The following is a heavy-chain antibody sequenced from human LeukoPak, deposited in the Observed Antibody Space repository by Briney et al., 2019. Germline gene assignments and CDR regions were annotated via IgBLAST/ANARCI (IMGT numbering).Heavy chain of an antibody. CDR2: IIPILGIA. V-gene: IGHV1-69*04. J-gene: IGHJ4*02. Sequence: SVKVSFKASGGTFSSYAISWVRQAPGQGLEWMGRIIPILGIANYAQKFQGRVTITADKSTSTAYMELSSLRSEDAAVYYCAREELATQYWGQGTLVTVSS. CDR1: GGTFSSYA. CDR3: AREELATQY. D-gene: IGHD1-26*01.